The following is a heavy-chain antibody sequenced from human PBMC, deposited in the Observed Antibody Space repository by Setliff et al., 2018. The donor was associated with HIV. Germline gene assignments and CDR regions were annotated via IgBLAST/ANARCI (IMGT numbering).Heavy chain of an antibody. V-gene: IGHV3-7*03. D-gene: IGHD1-26*01. CDR1: GFTFSSHW. CDR2: IRQDGSEK. CDR3: ARCAAGPYCRNSFDF. Sequence: PGGSLRLSCEASGFTFSSHWMSWVRQAPGKGLERVANIRQDGSEKYYVDSVKGRFTISRDNAGNSLDLELNYLNDEDTAVYYCARCAAGPYCRNSFDFWGRGTLVTVSS. J-gene: IGHJ4*01.